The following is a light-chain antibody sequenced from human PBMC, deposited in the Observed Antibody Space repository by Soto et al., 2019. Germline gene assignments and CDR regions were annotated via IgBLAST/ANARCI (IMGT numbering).Light chain of an antibody. V-gene: IGKV3-20*01. CDR1: QSVSSSY. CDR2: GAS. CDR3: QRYSSPLLFT. J-gene: IGKJ3*01. Sequence: EIVLTQSPGTLSLSPGERATLSCRASQSVSSSYLAWYQQKPGQAPRLLIYGASSRATGIPDRFSGSGSGTDFTLTISRLEPEDFAVYYCQRYSSPLLFTFGPGTKVDIK.